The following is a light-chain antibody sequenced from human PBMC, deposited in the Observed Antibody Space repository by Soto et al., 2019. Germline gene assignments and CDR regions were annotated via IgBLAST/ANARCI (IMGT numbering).Light chain of an antibody. CDR3: ASKAGSSRHVV. Sequence: QSALTQPPSASGSPGQSVTISCTGSRSDICDSNYVSWYQQHPLKAPKLIISEVINRPSGVPDRFSASKSGNTASLTISGLQAEDEADYYCASKAGSSRHVVFGGGTKLTVL. CDR1: RSDICDSNY. V-gene: IGLV2-8*01. J-gene: IGLJ2*01. CDR2: EVI.